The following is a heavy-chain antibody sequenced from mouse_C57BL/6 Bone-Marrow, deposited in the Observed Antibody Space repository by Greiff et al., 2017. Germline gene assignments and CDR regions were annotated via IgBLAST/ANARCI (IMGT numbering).Heavy chain of an antibody. CDR3: ASPGYSNYY. V-gene: IGHV1-59*01. J-gene: IGHJ3*01. D-gene: IGHD2-5*01. CDR1: GYTFTSYW. CDR2: IDPSDSYT. Sequence: QVQLQQPGAELVRPGTSVKLSCKASGYTFTSYWMHWVKQRPGQGLEWIGVIDPSDSYTNYNQKFKGKATLTVDTSSSTAYMQLSSLTSEDSAVYYCASPGYSNYYWGQGTLVTVSA.